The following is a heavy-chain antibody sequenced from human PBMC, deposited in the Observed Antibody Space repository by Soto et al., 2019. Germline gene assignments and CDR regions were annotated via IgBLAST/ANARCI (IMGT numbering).Heavy chain of an antibody. CDR2: IVVGSGNT. CDR1: GFTFTSSA. V-gene: IGHV1-58*01. D-gene: IGHD4-17*01. Sequence: GASVKVSCKASGFTFTSSAVQWVRQARGQRLEWIGWIVVGSGNTNYAQKFQERVTITRDMSTSTAYMELSSLRSEDTAVYYCAADSTYGDAHYYYYYGMDVWGQGTTVTVSS. CDR3: AADSTYGDAHYYYYYGMDV. J-gene: IGHJ6*02.